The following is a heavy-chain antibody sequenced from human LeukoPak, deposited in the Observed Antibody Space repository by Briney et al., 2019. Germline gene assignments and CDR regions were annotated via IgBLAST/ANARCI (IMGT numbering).Heavy chain of an antibody. J-gene: IGHJ4*02. D-gene: IGHD6-13*01. V-gene: IGHV3-7*01. CDR2: IKQDGSEK. CDR1: GFTFSTYW. Sequence: GGSLRLSCAASGFTFSTYWMSWVRQAPGKGLEWVANIKQDGSEKHYVDSVKGRFTISRDNAKNSLYLQMNSLRADDTAVYYCANSSSAHFFDYWGQGTLVTVSS. CDR3: ANSSSAHFFDY.